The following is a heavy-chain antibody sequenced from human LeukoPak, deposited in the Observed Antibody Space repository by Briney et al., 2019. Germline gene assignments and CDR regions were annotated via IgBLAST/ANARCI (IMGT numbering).Heavy chain of an antibody. D-gene: IGHD3-22*01. CDR3: ARDSSPWYYYDRSGSNGFDP. CDR2: IAYDGGNK. J-gene: IGHJ5*02. CDR1: GFTFSSYA. Sequence: GRSLRLSCAASGFTFSSYAIHWVRQASGKGLEWVAVIAYDGGNKYYAGSVKGRFTISRDNSKNTLFLQMNSLRAEDTAVYYCARDSSPWYYYDRSGSNGFDPWGQGTLVTVSS. V-gene: IGHV3-30-3*01.